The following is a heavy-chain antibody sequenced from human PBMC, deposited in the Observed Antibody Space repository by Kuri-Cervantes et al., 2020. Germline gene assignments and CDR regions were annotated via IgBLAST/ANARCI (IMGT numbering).Heavy chain of an antibody. CDR3: ARDSEGAVAQWYFDL. Sequence: LRLSCTVSGGSISSGDYYWSWIRQPPGKGVEWIGYIYYSGSTYYNPSLKSRVTLSVDTSKNQFSLKLSSVTAADTAVYYCARDSEGAVAQWYFDLWGRGTLVTVSS. D-gene: IGHD6-19*01. CDR1: GGSISSGDYY. J-gene: IGHJ2*01. V-gene: IGHV4-30-4*01. CDR2: IYYSGST.